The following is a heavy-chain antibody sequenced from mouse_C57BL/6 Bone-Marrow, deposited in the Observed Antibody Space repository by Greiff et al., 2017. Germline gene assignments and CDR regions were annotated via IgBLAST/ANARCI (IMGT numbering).Heavy chain of an antibody. CDR2: IYPGSGST. CDR1: GYTFTSYC. D-gene: IGHD3-3*01. Sequence: QVQLQQPGAELVKPGASVKMSCTASGYTFTSYCITWVKQRPGQGLEWIGDIYPGSGSTNYNEKFKSQATLTVDTSSSSAYMQLSSLTSEDSAVYYCARPPRDFDGWGKGATLTAS. V-gene: IGHV1-55*01. CDR3: ARPPRDFDG. J-gene: IGHJ2*01.